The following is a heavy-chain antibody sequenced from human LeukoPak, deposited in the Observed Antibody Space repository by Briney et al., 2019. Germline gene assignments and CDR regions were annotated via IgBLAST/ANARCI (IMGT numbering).Heavy chain of an antibody. Sequence: PGGSLRLSCVVSANYWMHWVRQAPGKGLVWVSHINSDGSWTSYADSVKGRFTISKDNAKNTVYLQMNSLRAEDTAVYYCVSFYETYWGRGTLVTVSS. V-gene: IGHV3-74*01. D-gene: IGHD2/OR15-2a*01. CDR2: INSDGSWT. J-gene: IGHJ4*02. CDR3: VSFYETY. CDR1: ANYW.